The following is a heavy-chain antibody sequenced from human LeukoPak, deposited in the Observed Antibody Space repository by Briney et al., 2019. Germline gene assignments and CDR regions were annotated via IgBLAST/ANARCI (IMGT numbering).Heavy chain of an antibody. J-gene: IGHJ5*02. D-gene: IGHD6-13*01. V-gene: IGHV3-30*18. CDR2: ISYDGSNK. CDR1: GFTFSSYG. Sequence: GGSLRLSCAASGFTFSSYGMHWVRQAPGKGLEWVAVISYDGSNKYYADAVKGRFTISRDNSKNTLYLQINSLRTEDTAVYYCAKGYGLQLVNNWFDPWGQGTLVSVSS. CDR3: AKGYGLQLVNNWFDP.